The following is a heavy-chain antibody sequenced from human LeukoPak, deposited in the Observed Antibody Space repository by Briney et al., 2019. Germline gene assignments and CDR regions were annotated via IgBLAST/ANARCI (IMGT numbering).Heavy chain of an antibody. V-gene: IGHV3-23*01. J-gene: IGHJ4*02. CDR1: GFTFSSYA. Sequence: PGGSLRLSCAASGFTFSSYAMSWVRQAPGKGLEWVSAISGSGGSTYYADSVKSRFTISRDNSKNTLYLQMNSLRAEDTAVYYCAKNPEGDTVTLDYFDYWGQGTLVAVSS. CDR3: AKNPEGDTVTLDYFDY. CDR2: ISGSGGST. D-gene: IGHD4-17*01.